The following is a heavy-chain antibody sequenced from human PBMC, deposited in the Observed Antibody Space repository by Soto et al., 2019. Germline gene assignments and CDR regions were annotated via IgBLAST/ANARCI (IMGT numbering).Heavy chain of an antibody. CDR3: AREPYCSSTSCYTIRGYYYYGMDV. CDR1: GGSVSSGSYY. Sequence: PSETLSLTCTVSGGSVSSGSYYWSWIRQPPGKGLEWIGYIYYSGSTNYNPSLKSRVTISVDTSKNQFSLKLSSVTAADTAVYYCAREPYCSSTSCYTIRGYYYYGMDVWGQGTTVTVS. V-gene: IGHV4-61*01. CDR2: IYYSGST. D-gene: IGHD2-2*02. J-gene: IGHJ6*02.